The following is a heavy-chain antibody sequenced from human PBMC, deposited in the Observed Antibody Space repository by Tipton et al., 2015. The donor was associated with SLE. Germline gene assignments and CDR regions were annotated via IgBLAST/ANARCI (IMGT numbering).Heavy chain of an antibody. V-gene: IGHV3-23*01. Sequence: GSLRLSCAASGFIFDYYGMNWVRQAPGKGPEWVSTVSPGGHNTHYADSVRGRFTISRDNSKNTLYLQMNSLRAEDTAVYYCARELLPLYGMDVWGQGTTVTVSS. D-gene: IGHD3-22*01. CDR2: VSPGGHNT. J-gene: IGHJ6*02. CDR3: ARELLPLYGMDV. CDR1: GFIFDYYG.